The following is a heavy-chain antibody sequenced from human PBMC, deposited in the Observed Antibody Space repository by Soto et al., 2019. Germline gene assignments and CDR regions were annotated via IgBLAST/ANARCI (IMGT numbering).Heavy chain of an antibody. D-gene: IGHD3-22*01. J-gene: IGHJ4*02. CDR3: ARQRANYYYDSSGSPFDY. Sequence: AETLSLTSTVSGGAISSSIYYWGWIRHPPGKRLEGIGSIDYSGITYYNPSLKSRATISVDTSKNQFSLKLSSVTAADTAVYYCARQRANYYYDSSGSPFDYWGQGTLVTVSS. CDR2: IDYSGIT. V-gene: IGHV4-39*01. CDR1: GGAISSSIYY.